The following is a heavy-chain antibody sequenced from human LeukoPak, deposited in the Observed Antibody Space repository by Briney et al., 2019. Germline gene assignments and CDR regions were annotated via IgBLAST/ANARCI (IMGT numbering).Heavy chain of an antibody. Sequence: ASVKVSCKASRYTFSRYGISWVRQAPGQGLEWMGWISGYNGNTKSAQMVQGRVTMTTDTSTSTAYMELRSLRSDNTAVYYCARATYCSSTSCYSRNDAFDIWGQGTMVTVSS. CDR2: ISGYNGNT. V-gene: IGHV1-18*01. CDR3: ARATYCSSTSCYSRNDAFDI. CDR1: RYTFSRYG. J-gene: IGHJ3*02. D-gene: IGHD2-2*02.